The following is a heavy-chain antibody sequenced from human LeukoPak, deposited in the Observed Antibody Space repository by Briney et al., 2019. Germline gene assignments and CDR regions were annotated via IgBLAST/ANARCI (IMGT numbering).Heavy chain of an antibody. CDR1: GFTFSSYN. CDR3: ARGDPSWGVVVISEAHY. J-gene: IGHJ4*02. Sequence: GGSLRLSCAASGFTFSSYNMDWVRQAPGKGLEWVSYITRSSDTIYYRDSVKGRFTISRDNAKNTLHLQMNSLRVEDTAVYYCARGDPSWGVVVISEAHYWGQGTLVTVSS. V-gene: IGHV3-48*04. D-gene: IGHD3-22*01. CDR2: ITRSSDTI.